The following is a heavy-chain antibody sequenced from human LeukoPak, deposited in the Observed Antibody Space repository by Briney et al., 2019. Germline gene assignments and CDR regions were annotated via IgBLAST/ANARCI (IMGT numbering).Heavy chain of an antibody. V-gene: IGHV4-59*01. CDR1: GGSISTNY. CDR3: ARGGGYNLFDY. J-gene: IGHJ4*02. Sequence: SETLSLTCTVSGGSISTNYWSWIRQPPGKGLEWIGYIYYSGSTNYNPSLKSRVTISVDTSKNQFSLKLSSVTAADTAVYYCARGGGYNLFDYWGQGTLVTVSS. CDR2: IYYSGST. D-gene: IGHD5-24*01.